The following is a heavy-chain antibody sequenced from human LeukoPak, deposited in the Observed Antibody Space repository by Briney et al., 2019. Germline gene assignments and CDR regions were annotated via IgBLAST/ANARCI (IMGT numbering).Heavy chain of an antibody. V-gene: IGHV3-20*04. CDR3: AREGGIVGAEENDY. CDR1: GFTFDDYG. CDR2: INWNGGST. Sequence: GGSLRLSCAASGFTFDDYGMSWVPHAPGKGREWGFGINWNGGSTGYVDSVKGRFTISRDNAKNSLYLQMNSLRAEDTALYYCAREGGIVGAEENDYWGQGTLVTVSS. J-gene: IGHJ4*02. D-gene: IGHD1-26*01.